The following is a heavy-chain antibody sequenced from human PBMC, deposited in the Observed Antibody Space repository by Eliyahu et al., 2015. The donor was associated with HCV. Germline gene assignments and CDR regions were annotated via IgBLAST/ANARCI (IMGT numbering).Heavy chain of an antibody. Sequence: QVQLVESGGGVVQPGRSLRLSCAVSGFPFRNYDMHWVRQAPGKGLEWVALISYDDSNKYYADSVKGRFTISRDNSKNTLYLQMNSLRTEDTALFYCAKRSGDYLYFDSWGQGTLVTVSS. CDR1: GFPFRNYD. CDR3: AKRSGDYLYFDS. CDR2: ISYDDSNK. V-gene: IGHV3-30-3*02. D-gene: IGHD6-19*01. J-gene: IGHJ4*02.